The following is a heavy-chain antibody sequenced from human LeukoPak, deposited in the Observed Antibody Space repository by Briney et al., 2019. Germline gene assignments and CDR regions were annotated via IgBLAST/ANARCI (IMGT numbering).Heavy chain of an antibody. CDR2: VSGSGGVT. CDR3: ATGRFY. J-gene: IGHJ4*02. D-gene: IGHD2-15*01. V-gene: IGHV3-23*01. Sequence: GGSLRLSCVASGFTFTAFAMNWVRQAPGKGLEWVSGVSGSGGVTYYADSVKGRFTISRDNPKNTLYLQMNSLRAEDTAVYYCATGRFYWGQGILVTVSS. CDR1: GFTFTAFA.